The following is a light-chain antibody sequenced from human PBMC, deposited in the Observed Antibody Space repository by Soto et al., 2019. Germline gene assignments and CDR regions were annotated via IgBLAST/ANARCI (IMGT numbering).Light chain of an antibody. CDR2: SNN. CDR1: NSNIGSNT. V-gene: IGLV1-44*01. J-gene: IGLJ3*02. Sequence: QSVLTQPPSASGTPGQRVTISCSGSNSNIGSNTVNWYQQLPGTAPKVFMYSNNQRPSGVPERFSGSKSGTSASLAISGLESGDEADYYCAAWDDSLNGRVFGGGTKLTVL. CDR3: AAWDDSLNGRV.